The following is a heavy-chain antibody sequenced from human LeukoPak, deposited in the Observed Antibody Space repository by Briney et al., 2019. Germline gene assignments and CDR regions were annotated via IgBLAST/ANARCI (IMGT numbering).Heavy chain of an antibody. CDR1: GGSFSGYY. CDR3: ARLPPRGYYYYYMDV. CDR2: IYGTGTI. Sequence: SETLSLTCAVYGGSFSGYYWSWIRQPAGKGLEWIGRIYGTGTITYNPSLQSRVTMSVDTSKNQFSLKLSSVTAADTAVYYCARLPPRGYYYYYMDVWGKGTTVTISS. D-gene: IGHD3-16*01. V-gene: IGHV4-59*10. J-gene: IGHJ6*03.